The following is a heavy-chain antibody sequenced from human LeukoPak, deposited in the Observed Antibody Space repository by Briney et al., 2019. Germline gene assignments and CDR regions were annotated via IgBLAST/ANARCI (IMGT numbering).Heavy chain of an antibody. CDR3: ATGAQYGLRGVAYFYYMHV. V-gene: IGHV1-2*02. D-gene: IGHD3-10*01. J-gene: IGHJ6*03. CDR2: INPNSGGT. Sequence: ASVKVPCKASGYTFTGYYMHWVRQAPGQGLEWMGWINPNSGGTNYAQKFQGRVTMTGDTSITTAYMELSSLTSDDTAVYYCATGAQYGLRGVAYFYYMHVWGTGTTVTVSS. CDR1: GYTFTGYY.